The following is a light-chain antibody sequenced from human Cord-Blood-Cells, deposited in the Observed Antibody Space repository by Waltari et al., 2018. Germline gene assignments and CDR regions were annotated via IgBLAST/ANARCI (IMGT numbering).Light chain of an antibody. V-gene: IGLV2-14*03. J-gene: IGLJ1*01. Sequence: QSALTQPASVSGSPGQSITISCTGTSSDVGGYNYVPWYQQHPGKAPKLMMYDVSNRPSGVSNRFSGSKSANTASLTISGLQAEDEADYYCSSYTSSSTYVFGTGTKVTVL. CDR2: DVS. CDR1: SSDVGGYNY. CDR3: SSYTSSSTYV.